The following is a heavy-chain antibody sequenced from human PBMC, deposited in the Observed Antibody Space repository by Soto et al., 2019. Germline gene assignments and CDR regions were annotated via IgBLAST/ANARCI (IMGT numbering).Heavy chain of an antibody. CDR1: GYTLTELS. D-gene: IGHD2-15*01. CDR2: FDPEDGET. Sequence: ASVKVSCKVSGYTLTELSMHWVRQAPGKGLEWMGGFDPEDGETSYAQKFQGRVTMTRDTSTRRVHMELSSLRSEDTAVYYCARGDRNWFDPWGQGTLVTVSS. CDR3: ARGDRNWFDP. V-gene: IGHV1-24*01. J-gene: IGHJ5*02.